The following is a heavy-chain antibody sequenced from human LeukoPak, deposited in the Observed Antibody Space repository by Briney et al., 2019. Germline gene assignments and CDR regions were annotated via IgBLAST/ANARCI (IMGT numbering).Heavy chain of an antibody. V-gene: IGHV3-11*01. J-gene: IGHJ1*01. CDR3: ARATLSSSWGSSLYNSEYFQH. CDR2: ISSSGSTI. Sequence: PGGSLRLSCAASGFTFSDYYMSWIRQAPGKGLEWVSYISSSGSTIYYADSVKGRFTISRDNAKNSLYLQMNSLRAEDTAVYYCARATLSSSWGSSLYNSEYFQHWGQGTLVTVSS. D-gene: IGHD6-13*01. CDR1: GFTFSDYY.